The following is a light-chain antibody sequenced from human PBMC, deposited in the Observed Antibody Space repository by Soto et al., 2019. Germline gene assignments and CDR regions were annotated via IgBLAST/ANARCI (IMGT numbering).Light chain of an antibody. Sequence: DIQLTQSPSFLSASVGDTVTITCRASQSVNHWLAWYQRKPGKAPKLLIHDASTLESGIPSRFSGSGSGTEFTLTISSLQPDDFATYYCQQYNSYWTFGQGTKVDI. V-gene: IGKV1-5*01. CDR3: QQYNSYWT. CDR1: QSVNHW. CDR2: DAS. J-gene: IGKJ1*01.